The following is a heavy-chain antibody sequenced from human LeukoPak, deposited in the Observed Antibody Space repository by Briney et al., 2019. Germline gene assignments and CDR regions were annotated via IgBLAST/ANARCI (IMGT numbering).Heavy chain of an antibody. CDR3: ATPYSTSGGA. D-gene: IGHD2-2*01. J-gene: IGHJ5*02. CDR2: IYPADPDT. Sequence: GDSLKISCKASGYNFPNFWIGWVRQMPGKGLEWMAIIYPADPDTRCSPSFEGQVTISADSSINTAYLQWRSLKASDSAMYYCATPYSTSGGAWGQGTLVTVSS. V-gene: IGHV5-51*01. CDR1: GYNFPNFW.